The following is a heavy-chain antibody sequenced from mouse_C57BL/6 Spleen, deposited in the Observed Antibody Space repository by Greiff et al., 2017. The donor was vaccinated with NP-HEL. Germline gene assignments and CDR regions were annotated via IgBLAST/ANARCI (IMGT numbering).Heavy chain of an antibody. J-gene: IGHJ3*01. Sequence: VQLQQSGAELVRPGTSVKVSCKASGYAFTNYLIEWVKQRPGKGLEWIGVINPGSGGTNYNEKFKGKATLTADKSSNTAYMQISRLTSEDSAVYFCARDYYGSSPLAYWGQGTLVTVSA. CDR2: INPGSGGT. D-gene: IGHD1-1*01. CDR1: GYAFTNYL. CDR3: ARDYYGSSPLAY. V-gene: IGHV1-54*01.